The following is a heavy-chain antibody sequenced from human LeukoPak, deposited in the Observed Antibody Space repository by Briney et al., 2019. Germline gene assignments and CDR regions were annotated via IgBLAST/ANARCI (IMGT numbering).Heavy chain of an antibody. CDR1: GYSISSGYY. J-gene: IGHJ3*02. Sequence: SETLSLTCAVSGYSISSGYYWGWIRQPPGKGLEWIGSIYHSGSTYYNPSLKSRVTISVDTSKNQFSLKLSSVTAADTAVYYCARRYGRSGYHDAFDIWGQGTMVTVSS. CDR2: IYHSGST. CDR3: ARRYGRSGYHDAFDI. D-gene: IGHD3-3*01. V-gene: IGHV4-38-2*01.